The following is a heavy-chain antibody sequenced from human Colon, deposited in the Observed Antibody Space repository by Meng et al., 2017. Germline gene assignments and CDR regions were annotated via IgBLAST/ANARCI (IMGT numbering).Heavy chain of an antibody. Sequence: QVQLQESGPGLVRPSETLSLTCTVSGASVSSDSHYWSWIRQSPGKGLEWIGYIYYTGNTNYNPSLASRVSMSLDTSKNHFSLHLTPVTAADTAIYYCARVNGDFDEAWFDPWGQGTLVTVSS. D-gene: IGHD4-17*01. CDR1: GASVSSDSHY. CDR3: ARVNGDFDEAWFDP. J-gene: IGHJ5*02. CDR2: IYYTGNT. V-gene: IGHV4-61*03.